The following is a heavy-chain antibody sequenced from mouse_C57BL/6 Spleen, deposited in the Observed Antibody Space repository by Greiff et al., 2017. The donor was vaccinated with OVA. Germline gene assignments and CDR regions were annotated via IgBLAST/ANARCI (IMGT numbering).Heavy chain of an antibody. D-gene: IGHD5-5*01. CDR3: ARVENYLAWFAY. CDR1: GYAFSSSW. J-gene: IGHJ3*01. CDR2: IYPGDGDT. V-gene: IGHV1-82*01. Sequence: QVQLQQSGPELVKPGASVKISCKASGYAFSSSWMNWVKQRPGKGLEWIGRIYPGDGDTNYNGKFKGKATLTADKSSSTAYMQLSSLTSEDSAVYFCARVENYLAWFAYWGQGTLVTVSA.